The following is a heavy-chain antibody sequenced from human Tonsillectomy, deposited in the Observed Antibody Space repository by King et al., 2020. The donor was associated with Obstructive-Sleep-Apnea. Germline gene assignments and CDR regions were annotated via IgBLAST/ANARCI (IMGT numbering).Heavy chain of an antibody. CDR1: GFTLSNYG. Sequence: VQLVESGGGVVQPGRSLRLSCAASGFTLSNYGRHWVRQAPGKGLEWVALISFDGSDKYYADSVKGRFTISRDNSKNAVYLQMNSLRVEETAVSKGSYPNTVVNAWGQGTLVTVSS. J-gene: IGHJ5*02. D-gene: IGHD4-23*01. CDR2: ISFDGSDK. V-gene: IGHV3-30*03. CDR3: SYPNTVVNA.